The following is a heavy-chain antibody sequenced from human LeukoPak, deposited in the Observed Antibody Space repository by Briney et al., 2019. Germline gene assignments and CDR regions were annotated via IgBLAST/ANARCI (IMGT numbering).Heavy chain of an antibody. V-gene: IGHV1-2*02. CDR2: INPNSGDI. J-gene: IGHJ6*03. CDR3: ARGQYYYYYMDV. CDR1: GYTFTGYY. Sequence: ASVKVSCKASGYTFTGYYMHWVRQAPGQGLEWMGWINPNSGDINYAQKFQGRVTMTRDTSISTAYMELSRLRSDDTAVYYCARGQYYYYYMDVWGKGTTVTVSS.